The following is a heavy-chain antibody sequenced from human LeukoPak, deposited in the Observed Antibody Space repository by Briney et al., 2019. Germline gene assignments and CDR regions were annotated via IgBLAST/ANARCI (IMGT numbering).Heavy chain of an antibody. J-gene: IGHJ4*02. CDR2: IIPIFGTA. D-gene: IGHD6-6*01. CDR3: ARERDSSPYFDY. Sequence: SAKVSCKASGGTFSSYAISWVRQAPGQGLEWMGGIIPIFGTANYAQKFQGRVTITTDESTSTAYMELSSLRSEDTAVYYCARERDSSPYFDYWGQGTLVTVSS. CDR1: GGTFSSYA. V-gene: IGHV1-69*05.